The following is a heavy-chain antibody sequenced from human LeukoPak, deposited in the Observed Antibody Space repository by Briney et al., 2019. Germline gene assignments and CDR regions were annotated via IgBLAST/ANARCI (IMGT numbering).Heavy chain of an antibody. CDR3: ARSYSGCIDY. V-gene: IGHV6-1*01. D-gene: IGHD5-12*01. J-gene: IGHJ4*02. CDR2: TYYRSTWSN. CDR1: GDSFSSNSGA. Sequence: SQTLSLTCVISGDSFSSNSGAWNWMRQSPSRGLEWLGRTYYRSTWSNDYVVSLISRITSNPDTSKNQLSQQLNAVTPEDTAVYYCARSYSGCIDYWGQGTLVTVSS.